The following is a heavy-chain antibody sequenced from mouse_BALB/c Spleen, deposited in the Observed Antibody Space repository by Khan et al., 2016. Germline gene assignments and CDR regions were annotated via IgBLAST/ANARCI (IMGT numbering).Heavy chain of an antibody. CDR1: GYTFNSYN. CDR3: ARSGNDYDGWFFDV. J-gene: IGHJ1*01. V-gene: IGHV1-12*01. D-gene: IGHD2-4*01. CDR2: FYPGNGDT. Sequence: QVRLQQSGSELVKPGASVKMPCKASGYTFNSYNMHWVKQTPGQGLEWIGIFYPGNGDTSYDQKFKGKATLTADKSSSTAYMQLSSLTSEDSAVYYCARSGNDYDGWFFDVWGAGTTITVSS.